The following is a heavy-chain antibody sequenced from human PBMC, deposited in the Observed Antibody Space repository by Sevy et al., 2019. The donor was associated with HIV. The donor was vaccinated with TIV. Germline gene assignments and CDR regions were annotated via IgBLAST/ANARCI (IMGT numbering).Heavy chain of an antibody. J-gene: IGHJ4*02. CDR2: ISSSSSTI. Sequence: GESLKISCAASGFTFSSYSMNWVRQAPGKGLEWASYISSSSSTIYYADSVKGRFTISRDNAKNSLYLQMNSLRDEDTAVYYCARVTYGDYRLDYWGQGTLVTVSS. CDR1: GFTFSSYS. CDR3: ARVTYGDYRLDY. V-gene: IGHV3-48*02. D-gene: IGHD4-17*01.